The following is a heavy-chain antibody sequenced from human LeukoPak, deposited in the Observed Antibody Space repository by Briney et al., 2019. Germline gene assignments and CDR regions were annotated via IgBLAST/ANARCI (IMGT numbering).Heavy chain of an antibody. CDR3: ARDPRIGYCSGGTCSFLDY. D-gene: IGHD2-15*01. CDR2: IWYDGSNK. V-gene: IGHV3-33*01. J-gene: IGHJ4*02. CDR1: GFTFSNYG. Sequence: PGGSLRLPCAASGFTFSNYGMHWVRQAPGKGLEWVAVIWYDGSNKYYADSVKGRFTISRDNSMNTLYLQMNSLRAEDTAVYYCARDPRIGYCSGGTCSFLDYWGQGTLVTVSS.